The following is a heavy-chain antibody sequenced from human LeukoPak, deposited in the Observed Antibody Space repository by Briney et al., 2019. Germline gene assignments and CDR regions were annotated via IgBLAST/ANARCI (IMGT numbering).Heavy chain of an antibody. D-gene: IGHD3-9*01. CDR3: ARSIGLTGGGVDV. J-gene: IGHJ6*02. CDR2: ITNGGSTI. Sequence: GGSLRLSCSASGFTFSYYNMNLVRQAPGKGLEWDSYITNGGSTIHHADSVKGRFTISRDNDKKALYLQMNSLRAEDTAVYYCARSIGLTGGGVDVWGQGTTVTVSS. CDR1: GFTFSYYN. V-gene: IGHV3-11*01.